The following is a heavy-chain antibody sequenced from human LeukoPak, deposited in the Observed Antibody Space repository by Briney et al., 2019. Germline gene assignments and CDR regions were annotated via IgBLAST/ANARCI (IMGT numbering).Heavy chain of an antibody. Sequence: GGSLRLSCAASGFTFSSYAMSWVRQASGKGLEWVSAISGSGGSTYYADSVKGRFTISRDNSKNTLYLQMNSLRAEDTAVYYCAKGHYCSSTSCYEPEYFQHWGQGTLVTVSS. J-gene: IGHJ1*01. CDR3: AKGHYCSSTSCYEPEYFQH. V-gene: IGHV3-23*01. CDR2: ISGSGGST. D-gene: IGHD2-2*01. CDR1: GFTFSSYA.